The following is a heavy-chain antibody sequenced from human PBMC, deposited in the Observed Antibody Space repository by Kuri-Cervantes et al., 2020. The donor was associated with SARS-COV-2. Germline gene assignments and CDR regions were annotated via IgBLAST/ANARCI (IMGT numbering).Heavy chain of an antibody. CDR2: INPNSGGT. V-gene: IGHV1-2*02. CDR3: ARVVVVLGSDAFDI. Sequence: ASVKVSCKASGYTFTGCYMHWVRQAPGQGLEWMGWINPNSGGTNYAQKFQGRVTMTRDTSISTAYMELSRLRSDDTAVYYCARVVVVLGSDAFDIWGQGTMVTVSS. D-gene: IGHD2-15*01. J-gene: IGHJ3*02. CDR1: GYTFTGCY.